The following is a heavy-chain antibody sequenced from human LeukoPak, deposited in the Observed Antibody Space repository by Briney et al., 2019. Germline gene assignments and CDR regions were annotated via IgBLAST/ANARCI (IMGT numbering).Heavy chain of an antibody. CDR2: INQDGSGK. CDR3: AKGKFNYYYYYMDV. CDR1: GFTFSSYW. J-gene: IGHJ6*03. V-gene: IGHV3-7*03. Sequence: GGSLRLSCAASGFTFSSYWMSWVRQAPGKGLEWVANINQDGSGKYYVDSVKGRFTISRDNAKNSLYLQMNSLRAEDTAVYYCAKGKFNYYYYYMDVWGKGTTVTVSS.